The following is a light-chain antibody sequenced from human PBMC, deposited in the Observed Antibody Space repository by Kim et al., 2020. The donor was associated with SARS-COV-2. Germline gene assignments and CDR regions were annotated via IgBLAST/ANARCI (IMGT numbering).Light chain of an antibody. V-gene: IGLV2-23*02. CDR2: EVT. CDR1: SRDVGSYNL. J-gene: IGLJ2*01. Sequence: QSVLTQPASVSGSPGQSITISCTGTSRDVGSYNLVSWYQQHPGKAPKLVIYEVTKRPSGISNRFSGSKSGNTASLTISGLQAEDEADYYCCSYAHSTTFGVVFGGGTQLTVL. CDR3: CSYAHSTTFGVV.